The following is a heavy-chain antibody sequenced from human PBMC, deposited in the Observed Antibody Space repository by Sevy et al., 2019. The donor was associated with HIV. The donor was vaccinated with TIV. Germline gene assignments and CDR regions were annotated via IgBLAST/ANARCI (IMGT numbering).Heavy chain of an antibody. Sequence: ASVKVSCKASGYTFTGYYMHWVRQAPGQGLEWMGWINPNSGGTNYAQKFQGRVTMTRDTSISTAYRELSRLRSDDTAVYYCARDPIFGVVIISSRGGMDVWGQGTTVTVSS. CDR2: INPNSGGT. J-gene: IGHJ6*02. V-gene: IGHV1-2*02. D-gene: IGHD3-3*01. CDR3: ARDPIFGVVIISSRGGMDV. CDR1: GYTFTGYY.